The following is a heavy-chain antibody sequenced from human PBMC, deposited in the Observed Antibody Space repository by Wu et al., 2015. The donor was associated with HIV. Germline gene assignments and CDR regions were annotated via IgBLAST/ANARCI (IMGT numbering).Heavy chain of an antibody. D-gene: IGHD3-22*01. V-gene: IGHV1-69*05. CDR3: ARSPPGYDSSGSYFDY. Sequence: QVQLVQSGAEVKKPGSSVKVSCKASGGTFSSYAISWVRQAPGQGLEWMGGIIPIFGTANYAQKFQGRVTITTDESTSTAYMELSSLRSEDTAVYYCARSPPGYDSSGSYFDYWGQGNAGHRLL. CDR1: GGTFSSYA. J-gene: IGHJ4*02. CDR2: IIPIFGTA.